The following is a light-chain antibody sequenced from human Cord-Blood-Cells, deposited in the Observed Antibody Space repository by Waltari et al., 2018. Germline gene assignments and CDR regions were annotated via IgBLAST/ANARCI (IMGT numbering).Light chain of an antibody. Sequence: IQLTQSPSSLSASAGDRVTIPCRASQGISSYLARYQQKPRKAPKLLIYAASTLQSGVPSRFSGSGSGTDFTLTISSLQPEDFATHYCQQLTLFGQGTKLEIK. V-gene: IGKV1-9*01. CDR1: QGISSY. CDR2: AAS. J-gene: IGKJ2*01. CDR3: QQLTL.